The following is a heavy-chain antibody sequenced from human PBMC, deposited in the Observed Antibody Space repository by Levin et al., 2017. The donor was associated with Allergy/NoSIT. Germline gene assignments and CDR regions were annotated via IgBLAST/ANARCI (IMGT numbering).Heavy chain of an antibody. CDR1: GYSFTSDW. V-gene: IGHV5-51*01. D-gene: IGHD3-10*01. CDR2: IHPGDSKI. J-gene: IGHJ5*02. Sequence: HGESLKISCKGSGYSFTSDWIGWVRQMPGKGLEWMGIIHPGDSKITYSPSFQGQVTISADKSISTAYLQWSSLKASDTAMYFCASIYGSGSDNLFDPWGQGTLVTVSS. CDR3: ASIYGSGSDNLFDP.